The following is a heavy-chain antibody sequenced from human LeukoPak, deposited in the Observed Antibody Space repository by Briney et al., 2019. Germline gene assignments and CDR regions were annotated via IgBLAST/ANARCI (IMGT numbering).Heavy chain of an antibody. Sequence: GASVKVSCKASGYTFTGYYMHWVRQAPGQGLEWMGRINPNSGGTNYAQKFQGRVTMTRDTSISTAYMELSRLRSDDTAVYYCRVQGYCSSSNQNFDYWGQGTLVTVSS. J-gene: IGHJ4*02. D-gene: IGHD6-6*01. V-gene: IGHV1-2*06. CDR3: RVQGYCSSSNQNFDY. CDR2: INPNSGGT. CDR1: GYTFTGYY.